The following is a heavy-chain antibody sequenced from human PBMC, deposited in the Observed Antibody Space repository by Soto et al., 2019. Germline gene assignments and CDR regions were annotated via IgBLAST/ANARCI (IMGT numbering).Heavy chain of an antibody. CDR1: GGSVNGYY. D-gene: IGHD3-3*01. V-gene: IGHV4-34*01. CDR3: ATRITVFGLLIHPFDP. CDR2: INHTGGT. J-gene: IGHJ5*02. Sequence: SETLSLTCAVYGGSVNGYYWNWIRQPPGKGLEWIGEINHTGGTHYNPSLKSRVTMSVDTSQNQFSLRLSSVTAADTAIYYCATRITVFGLLIHPFDPWGQGTQVTVSS.